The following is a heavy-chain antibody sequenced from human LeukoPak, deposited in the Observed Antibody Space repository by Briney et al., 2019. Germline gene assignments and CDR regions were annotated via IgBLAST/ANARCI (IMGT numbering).Heavy chain of an antibody. CDR3: AKENYDYSKYQH. V-gene: IGHV3-23*01. CDR1: GFAFSYAW. J-gene: IGHJ1*01. Sequence: GGSLRLSCAASGFAFSYAWVNWVRQAPGKGLEWVSVISGSGTSTNYADPVKGRFTISRDNSKNVLYLQMNSLRAEDTAVYYCAKENYDYSKYQHWGQGTLVTVSS. D-gene: IGHD4-11*01. CDR2: ISGSGTST.